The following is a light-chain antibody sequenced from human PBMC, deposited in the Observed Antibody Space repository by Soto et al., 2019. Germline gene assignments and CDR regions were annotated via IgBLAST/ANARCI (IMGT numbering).Light chain of an antibody. CDR1: QSGTNNY. Sequence: EIVLTQSPGTLSLSPGERATLSCRASQSGTNNYLAWYQQRPGQAPRLLIYGASSRATGIPDRFSGSGSVTDFTLSISRLEPEDFAVYYWQQYGSSPRTFGQGNKVE. J-gene: IGKJ1*01. CDR2: GAS. V-gene: IGKV3-20*01. CDR3: QQYGSSPRT.